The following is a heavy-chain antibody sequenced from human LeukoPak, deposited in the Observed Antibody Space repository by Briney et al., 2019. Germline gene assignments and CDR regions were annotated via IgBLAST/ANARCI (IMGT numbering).Heavy chain of an antibody. D-gene: IGHD6-19*01. CDR2: IWYDGSNK. CDR3: ARDPRYLAVAGKRGGYFDY. J-gene: IGHJ4*02. CDR1: GFTFSSYG. Sequence: GGSLRLSCAASGFTFSSYGMHWVRQAPGKGLERVAVIWYDGSNKYYADSVKGRFTISRDNSKNTLYLQMNSLRAEDTAVYYCARDPRYLAVAGKRGGYFDYWGQGTLVTVSS. V-gene: IGHV3-33*01.